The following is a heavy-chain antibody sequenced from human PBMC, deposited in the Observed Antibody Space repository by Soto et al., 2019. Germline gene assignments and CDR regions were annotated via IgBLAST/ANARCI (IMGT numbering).Heavy chain of an antibody. CDR3: ARGWGRIFDY. V-gene: IGHV4-34*01. CDR1: GGSFSGYY. Sequence: PSETLSLTCAVYGGSFSGYYWSWICQPSGKGLEWIGEINHSGSTNYNPSLKSRVTISVDTSKNQFSLKLSSVTAADTAVYYCARGWGRIFDYWGQGTLVTVSS. CDR2: INHSGST. J-gene: IGHJ4*02. D-gene: IGHD7-27*01.